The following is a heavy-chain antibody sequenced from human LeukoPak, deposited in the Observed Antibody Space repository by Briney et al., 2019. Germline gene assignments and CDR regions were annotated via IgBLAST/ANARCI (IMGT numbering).Heavy chain of an antibody. D-gene: IGHD3-22*01. CDR1: GFTFDDYG. CDR3: ARVGPYYYDSSGYSTYYFDY. CDR2: INWNGGST. V-gene: IGHV3-20*04. Sequence: GGSLRLSCAASGFTFDDYGMSWVRQAPGKGLEWVSGINWNGGSTGYADSVKGRFTISRDNAKNSLYLQMNSLRAEDTALYYCARVGPYYYDSSGYSTYYFDYWGQGTLVTVSS. J-gene: IGHJ4*02.